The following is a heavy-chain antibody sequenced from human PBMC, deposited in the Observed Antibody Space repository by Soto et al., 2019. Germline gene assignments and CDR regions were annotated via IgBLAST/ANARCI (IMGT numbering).Heavy chain of an antibody. V-gene: IGHV3-11*01. CDR3: AREDDSSGYYFDF. Sequence: GGSLRLSCAASGFTFSDYYMPWIRQSPGKGLEWVSYISSSGSTIYNADSVKGRFTISRDNAKNSLYLQMNSLRAEDTAVYYCAREDDSSGYYFDFWGQGTLVTVSS. CDR1: GFTFSDYY. CDR2: ISSSGSTI. J-gene: IGHJ4*02. D-gene: IGHD3-22*01.